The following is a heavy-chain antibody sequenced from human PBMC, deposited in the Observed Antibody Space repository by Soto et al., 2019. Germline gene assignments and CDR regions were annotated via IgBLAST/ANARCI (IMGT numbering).Heavy chain of an antibody. J-gene: IGHJ4*02. CDR3: GRGWERGIDY. CDR1: GFRFSNQG. Sequence: SLRLSCAASGFRFSNQGMHWVRQAPGKGLEWVAVIWYDGDHEDYADSVGGRFTISRDNSKRMVYLQMRRLGAEDTAVYYCGRGWERGIDYWGKGALVTVSS. CDR2: IWYDGDHE. V-gene: IGHV3-33*01. D-gene: IGHD7-27*01.